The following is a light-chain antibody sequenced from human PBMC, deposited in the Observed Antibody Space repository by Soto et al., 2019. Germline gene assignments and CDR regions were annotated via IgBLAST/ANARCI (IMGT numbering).Light chain of an antibody. CDR1: QSISSW. CDR3: QQYNSYR. CDR2: DAS. J-gene: IGKJ1*01. Sequence: DIQMTQSPSTLFASVGDRVTITCRASQSISSWLAWYQQKPGKAPKLLIYDASSLESGVPSRFSGSGSGTESTLTISSLQPDDFATYYCQQYNSYRFGQGTKVDIK. V-gene: IGKV1-5*01.